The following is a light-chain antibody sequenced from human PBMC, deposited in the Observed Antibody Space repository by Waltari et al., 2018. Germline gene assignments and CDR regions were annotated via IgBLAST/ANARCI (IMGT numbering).Light chain of an antibody. J-gene: IGLJ1*01. V-gene: IGLV2-14*01. Sequence: QSALTQPVSVSGSPGQSITISCTGTSSDVGGSNSVSWYQQHPGKASKLMNYDVSKRPSGVSTRFSASKSGNTASQTISGLQAEDEADYYCSSYTSSSTYVFGTGTKVTVL. CDR2: DVS. CDR1: SSDVGGSNS. CDR3: SSYTSSSTYV.